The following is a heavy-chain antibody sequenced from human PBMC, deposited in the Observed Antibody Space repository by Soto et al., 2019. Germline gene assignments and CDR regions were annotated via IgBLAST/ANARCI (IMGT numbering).Heavy chain of an antibody. D-gene: IGHD3-3*01. CDR3: ARDPDFWSGSLDY. J-gene: IGHJ4*02. CDR1: AYTFTSYG. Sequence: QVLLVQSGGEVREPGASVKVSCRASAYTFTSYGISWLRRAPGQGLEWMGWINPYNGNRNYAQKFQGRITMTKDTSTRTAYMELRNVRSDDTALYYCARDPDFWSGSLDYWGQGTLLTVSS. V-gene: IGHV1-18*01. CDR2: INPYNGNR.